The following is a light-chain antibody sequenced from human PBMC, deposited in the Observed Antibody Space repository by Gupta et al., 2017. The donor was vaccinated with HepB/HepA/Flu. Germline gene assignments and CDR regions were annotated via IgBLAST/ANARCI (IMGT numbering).Light chain of an antibody. CDR1: ASISSN. Sequence: VLPGASATLSCRASASISSNLAWYQQKPGQAPRLLIYGASTRATGIPARFSGSGSGTEFTLTISSLQSEDLAVYYCQQYNNGPRTFGQGTKVEIK. J-gene: IGKJ1*01. V-gene: IGKV3-15*01. CDR3: QQYNNGPRT. CDR2: GAS.